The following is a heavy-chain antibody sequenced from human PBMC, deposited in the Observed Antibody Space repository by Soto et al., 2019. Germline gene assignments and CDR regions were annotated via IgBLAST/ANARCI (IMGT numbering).Heavy chain of an antibody. CDR1: GGTFSSYA. V-gene: IGHV1-69*12. CDR2: IIPIFGTA. D-gene: IGHD2-15*01. Sequence: QVQLVQSGAEVKKPGSSVKVSCKASGGTFSSYAISWVRQAPGQGLEWMGGIIPIFGTANYAQKFQGRVTITADESTSTAYMELSSLRCEDRAVYYCERDFDPDILVVVAAHHAFDIWGRGTMVTVSS. CDR3: ERDFDPDILVVVAAHHAFDI. J-gene: IGHJ3*02.